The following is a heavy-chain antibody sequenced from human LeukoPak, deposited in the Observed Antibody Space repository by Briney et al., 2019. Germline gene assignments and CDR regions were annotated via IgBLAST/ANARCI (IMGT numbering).Heavy chain of an antibody. J-gene: IGHJ4*02. CDR2: ISYDGSNK. CDR1: GFTFSSYA. Sequence: GRSLRLSCAASGFTFSSYAMHWVRQAPGKGLEWVAVISYDGSNKYYADSVKGRFTISRDNSKNTLYLQMNSLRAEDTAVYYCARSGRGSGSYYDYYFDYWGQGTLVTVSS. CDR3: ARSGRGSGSYYDYYFDY. V-gene: IGHV3-30*01. D-gene: IGHD1-26*01.